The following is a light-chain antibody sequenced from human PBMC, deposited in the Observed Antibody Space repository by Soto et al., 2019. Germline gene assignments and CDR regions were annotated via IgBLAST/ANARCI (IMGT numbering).Light chain of an antibody. CDR3: AAWDDSLTGYV. Sequence: QSVLTQPPSASGIPGQRVTISCSGSSSNIGSNTVNWYQQLPGTAPKLLIYSNNQRPSGVPDRFSGSKSGTSASLAISGLQSEDVSDYYCAAWDDSLTGYVFGTGTKVTVL. CDR2: SNN. V-gene: IGLV1-44*01. J-gene: IGLJ1*01. CDR1: SSNIGSNT.